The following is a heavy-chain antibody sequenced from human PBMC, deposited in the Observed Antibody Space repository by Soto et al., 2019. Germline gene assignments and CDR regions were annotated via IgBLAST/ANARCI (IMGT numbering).Heavy chain of an antibody. V-gene: IGHV5-51*01. CDR2: IYPGDSDT. CDR1: GYSFTSYW. D-gene: IGHD6-19*01. CDR3: ARWYSSGLYYLDY. J-gene: IGHJ4*02. Sequence: GESMKISCKGSGYSFTSYWIAWVRQMPGKGLECMGIIYPGDSDTRYSPSFQGQVTISADKSSAYLQWNSLEASDTAMYFCARWYSSGLYYLDYWGQGTLVTVSS.